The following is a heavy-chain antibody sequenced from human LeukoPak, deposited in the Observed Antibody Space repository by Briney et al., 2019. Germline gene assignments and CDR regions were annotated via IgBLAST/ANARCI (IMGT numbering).Heavy chain of an antibody. CDR1: GYSIISGYY. CDR2: IYHSGST. V-gene: IGHV4-38-2*02. CDR3: ARDRGTFSQTEFDP. Sequence: SETLSLTCTVSGYSIISGYYWGWIRQPPGKGLEWIGRIYHSGSTYYNPSRKSRVTISVDTCKNQFSLKLSSVTAADTAVYYCARDRGTFSQTEFDPWGQGTLVTVSS. J-gene: IGHJ5*02. D-gene: IGHD2/OR15-2a*01.